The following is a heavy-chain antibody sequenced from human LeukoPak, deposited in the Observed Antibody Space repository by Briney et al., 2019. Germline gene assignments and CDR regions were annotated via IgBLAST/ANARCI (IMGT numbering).Heavy chain of an antibody. CDR3: ARAASSYYDILTGYYPPDNWFDP. J-gene: IGHJ5*02. Sequence: ASVKVSCKASGYTFTSYAMHWVRQAPGQRLEWMGWTNAGNGNTKYSQEFQGRVTITRDTSASTAYMELSSLRSEDMAVYYCARAASSYYDILTGYYPPDNWFDPWGQGTLVTVSS. CDR1: GYTFTSYA. CDR2: TNAGNGNT. D-gene: IGHD3-9*01. V-gene: IGHV1-3*02.